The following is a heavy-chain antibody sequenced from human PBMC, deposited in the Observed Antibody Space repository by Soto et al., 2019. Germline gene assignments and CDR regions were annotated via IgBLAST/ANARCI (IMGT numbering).Heavy chain of an antibody. D-gene: IGHD3-22*01. CDR2: ISYDGSNK. CDR1: GFTFSSYG. V-gene: IGHV3-30*18. CDR3: AKDITYYYDSSGYYWGAFDY. J-gene: IGHJ4*02. Sequence: GGSLSLSCAASGFTFSSYGMHWVRQAPGKGLEWVAIISYDGSNKYYADSVKGRFTISRDNSKNTLYLQMNSLRAEDTAVYYCAKDITYYYDSSGYYWGAFDYWGQGTLVTVSS.